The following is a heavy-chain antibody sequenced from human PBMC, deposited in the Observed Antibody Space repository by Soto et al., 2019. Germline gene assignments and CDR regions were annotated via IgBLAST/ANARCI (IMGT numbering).Heavy chain of an antibody. J-gene: IGHJ6*02. Sequence: QVQLVESGGGVVQPGRSLRLSCAASGFTFSSYGMHWVRQAPGKGLEWVAVIWYDGSNKYYADSVKGRFTISRDNSKNPLDLQMNGLRAEDTSVYYCARGDDNYYYGMDVWGQGTTVTVSS. CDR2: IWYDGSNK. D-gene: IGHD3-9*01. CDR3: ARGDDNYYYGMDV. CDR1: GFTFSSYG. V-gene: IGHV3-33*01.